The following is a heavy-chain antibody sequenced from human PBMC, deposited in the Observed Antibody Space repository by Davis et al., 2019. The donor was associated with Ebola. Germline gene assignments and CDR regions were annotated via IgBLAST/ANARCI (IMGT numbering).Heavy chain of an antibody. D-gene: IGHD2-2*01. J-gene: IGHJ6*02. Sequence: ASVKVSCKASGYTFTGYYMHWVRQAPGQGLEWMGWINAGNGNTKYSQKFQGRVTITRDTSASTAYMELSSLRSEDTAVYYCARTYCSSTSCYRAYYYYGMDVWGQGTTVTVSS. CDR1: GYTFTGYY. CDR3: ARTYCSSTSCYRAYYYYGMDV. V-gene: IGHV1-3*01. CDR2: INAGNGNT.